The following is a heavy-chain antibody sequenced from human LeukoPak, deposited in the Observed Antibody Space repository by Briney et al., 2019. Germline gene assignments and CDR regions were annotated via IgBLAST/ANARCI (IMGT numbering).Heavy chain of an antibody. J-gene: IGHJ4*02. Sequence: GESLRLPRAASGLNHSSYSMNWVPDAPGRGLEGGSSISSSSDYIYSADSGKGRFTISRANAKNSLYLQMNSLRAEGTAVYYCARDYGSGSETDYWGQGTLVTVSS. V-gene: IGHV3-21*01. CDR2: ISSSSDYI. CDR3: ARDYGSGSETDY. CDR1: GLNHSSYS. D-gene: IGHD3-10*01.